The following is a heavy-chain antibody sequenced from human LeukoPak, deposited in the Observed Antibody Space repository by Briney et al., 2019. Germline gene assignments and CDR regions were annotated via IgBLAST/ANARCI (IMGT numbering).Heavy chain of an antibody. V-gene: IGHV1-2*02. CDR1: GYTFTGYY. CDR2: INPNSGGT. D-gene: IGHD3-10*01. CDR3: ARGRIFILVRGVPESRIDY. Sequence: GASVKVSCKASGYTFTGYYMHWVRQAPGQGLEWMGWINPNSGGTNYAQKFQGRVTMTRDTSISTAYMELSRLRSDDTAVYYCARGRIFILVRGVPESRIDYWGQGTLVTVSS. J-gene: IGHJ4*02.